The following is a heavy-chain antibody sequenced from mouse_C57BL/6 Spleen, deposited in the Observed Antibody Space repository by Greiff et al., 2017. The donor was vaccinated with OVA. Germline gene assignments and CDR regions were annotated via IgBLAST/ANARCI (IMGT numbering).Heavy chain of an antibody. CDR3: TRNYYGSGDAMDY. J-gene: IGHJ4*01. Sequence: QVQLQQSGAELVRPGASVTLSCKASGYTFTDYEMHWVKQTPVHGLEWIGAIDPETGGTAYNQKFKGKAILTADKSSSTAYMELRSLTSEDSAVYYCTRNYYGSGDAMDYWGQGTSVTVSS. V-gene: IGHV1-15*01. D-gene: IGHD1-1*01. CDR1: GYTFTDYE. CDR2: IDPETGGT.